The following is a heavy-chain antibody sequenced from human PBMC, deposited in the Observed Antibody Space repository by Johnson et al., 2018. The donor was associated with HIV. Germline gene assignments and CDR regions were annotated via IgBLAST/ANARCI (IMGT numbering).Heavy chain of an antibody. J-gene: IGHJ3*02. CDR2: IRYDGSDN. Sequence: QVQLVESGGGVVQPGGSLRLSCAASGFIFSNFGMHWVRQAPGKGLEWVAFIRYDGSDNYYADSVKGRFTISSDNAKNTLYLQMNSLRAEDTAVYYCARVEQQLWLRGAFDIWGQGTMVTVSS. V-gene: IGHV3-30*02. D-gene: IGHD5-18*01. CDR3: ARVEQQLWLRGAFDI. CDR1: GFIFSNFG.